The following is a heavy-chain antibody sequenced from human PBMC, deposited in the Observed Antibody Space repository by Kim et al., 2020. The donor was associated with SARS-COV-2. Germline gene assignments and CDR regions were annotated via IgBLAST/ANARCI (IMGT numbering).Heavy chain of an antibody. CDR3: ARHVWRFANRRDHLDH. CDR2: IAPDGST. J-gene: IGHJ4*01. D-gene: IGHD3-3*02. V-gene: IGHV4-38-2*01. Sequence: SETLSLTCAVSGGSMSGVYWGWIRQPPGKGLEWIGNIAPDGSTYYSPSLKSRVTISIDTSKNQFSLRLSSVTAADTAVFYCARHVWRFANRRDHLDHWG. CDR1: GGSMSGVY.